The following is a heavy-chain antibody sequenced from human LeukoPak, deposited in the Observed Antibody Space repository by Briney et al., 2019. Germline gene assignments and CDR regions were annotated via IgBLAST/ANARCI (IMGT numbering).Heavy chain of an antibody. V-gene: IGHV3-66*02. CDR2: IYPGGST. CDR1: TFTVIDHY. CDR3: ARGAGVSHYYYDI. D-gene: IGHD1-26*01. Sequence: GGSLRLSCAASTFTVIDHYMTWVRQAPGRGLEWVAAIYPGGSTYYADSVKGRFTISRDKSKNTLYLQMNTLGAEETAVYYCARGAGVSHYYYDIWGQGTTVTVSS. J-gene: IGHJ6*02.